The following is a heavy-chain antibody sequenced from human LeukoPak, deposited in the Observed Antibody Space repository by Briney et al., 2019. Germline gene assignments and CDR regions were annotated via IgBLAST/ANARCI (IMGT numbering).Heavy chain of an antibody. Sequence: SEALSLTCTVSGGSISSGSYYWSWIRQPAGKGLEWIGRIYTSGSTNYNPSLKSRVTISVDTSKNQFSLKLSSVTAADTAVYYCASFGSGSYYTLYYYYYMDDWGKGTTVTISS. V-gene: IGHV4-61*02. D-gene: IGHD3-10*01. CDR2: IYTSGST. CDR3: ASFGSGSYYTLYYYYYMDD. CDR1: GGSISSGSYY. J-gene: IGHJ6*03.